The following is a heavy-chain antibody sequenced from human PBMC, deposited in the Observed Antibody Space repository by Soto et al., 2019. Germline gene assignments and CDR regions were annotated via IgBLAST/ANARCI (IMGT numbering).Heavy chain of an antibody. CDR2: ISSSSSYI. CDR1: GFTFSSYS. J-gene: IGHJ4*02. V-gene: IGHV3-21*01. D-gene: IGHD3-3*01. Sequence: GGSLRLSCAASGFTFSSYSMNWVRQAPGKGLEWVSSISSSSSYIYYADSVKGRFTISRDNAKNSLYLQMNSLRAEDTAVYYCARDPAEWLLEPSDYWGQGTLVTVSS. CDR3: ARDPAEWLLEPSDY.